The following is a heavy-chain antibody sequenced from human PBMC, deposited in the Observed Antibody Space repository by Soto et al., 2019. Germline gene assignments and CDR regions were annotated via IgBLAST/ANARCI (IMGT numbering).Heavy chain of an antibody. J-gene: IGHJ4*02. D-gene: IGHD2-15*01. CDR3: AKVVVAATRHSEFDS. CDR2: IYYDGST. Sequence: PSETLSLTCTVSGGSINSNNYYWAWIRQPPGKGLAWIASIYYDGSTYYDTSLKSRVTISRDTSKNQFSLRLTSMTAADTAVYYCAKVVVAATRHSEFDSWGQGTLVTVSS. CDR1: GGSINSNNYY. V-gene: IGHV4-39*02.